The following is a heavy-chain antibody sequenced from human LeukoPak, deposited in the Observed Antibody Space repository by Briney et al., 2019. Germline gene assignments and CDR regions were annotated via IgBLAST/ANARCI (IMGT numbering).Heavy chain of an antibody. CDR3: ARDRGVPSFITGTTTAFFDY. J-gene: IGHJ4*02. CDR1: GFTFSSYS. D-gene: IGHD1-7*01. V-gene: IGHV3-21*01. CDR2: ISSSSSYI. Sequence: PGGSLRLSCAASGFTFSSYSMNWVRQAPGKGLEWVSSISSSSSYIYYADSVKGRFTISRDNAKNSLYLQMNSLRAEDTAVYYCARDRGVPSFITGTTTAFFDYWGQGTLVTVSS.